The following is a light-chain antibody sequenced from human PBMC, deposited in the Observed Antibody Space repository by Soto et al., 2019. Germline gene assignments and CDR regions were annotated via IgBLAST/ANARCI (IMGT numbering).Light chain of an antibody. V-gene: IGKV1-5*03. CDR3: QHYNSYSEA. CDR2: KAS. CDR1: QSISSW. J-gene: IGKJ1*01. Sequence: DIQMTQSPSTLSASIGDRVTITCRASQSISSWLAWYQQKPGKAPKLLIYKASTLQSGVPSRFRGSGSGTDFTLTISSLQPDDFATYYCQHYNSYSEAFGQGTKVEFK.